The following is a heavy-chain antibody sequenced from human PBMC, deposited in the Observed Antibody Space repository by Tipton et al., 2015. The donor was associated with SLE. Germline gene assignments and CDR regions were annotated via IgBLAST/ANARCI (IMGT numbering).Heavy chain of an antibody. CDR3: ARRRGYGVDY. Sequence: TLSLTCTVSGYSISSGYYWSWIRQPPGKGLEWIGEINHSGSTNYNPSLKSRVTISVDTSKNQFSLKLRSVIAADTAVYYCARRRGYGVDYWGQGTLVTVSS. V-gene: IGHV4-38-2*02. D-gene: IGHD4/OR15-4a*01. J-gene: IGHJ4*02. CDR1: GYSISSGYY. CDR2: INHSGST.